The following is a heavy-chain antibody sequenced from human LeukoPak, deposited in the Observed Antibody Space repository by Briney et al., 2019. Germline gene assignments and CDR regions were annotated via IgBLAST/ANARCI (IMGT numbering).Heavy chain of an antibody. V-gene: IGHV3-30*18. CDR3: AKADTAMVTRPLDY. J-gene: IGHJ4*02. D-gene: IGHD5-18*01. CDR1: VYTFSSYG. Sequence: GGSLRLSCAASVYTFSSYGMHWVRQTPGKGLEWVAVISYDGSNKYYADSVKGRFTISRDNSKNTLYPQMNTLKAEDTAVYYCAKADTAMVTRPLDYWGQGTLVTVSS. CDR2: ISYDGSNK.